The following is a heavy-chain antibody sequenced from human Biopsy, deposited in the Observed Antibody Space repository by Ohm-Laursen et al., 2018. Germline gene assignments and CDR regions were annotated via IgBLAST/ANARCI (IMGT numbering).Heavy chain of an antibody. CDR3: ARNTGWYGDLYYFDC. V-gene: IGHV1-46*01. CDR1: GYSFTSYY. CDR2: INSSGSTT. J-gene: IGHJ4*02. D-gene: IGHD6-19*01. Sequence: ATVKISCKASGYSFTSYYMHWVRQAPGQGLEWMGMINSSGSTTSYPQIFQGRVTMTRDTSKSTVYMELSSLRSADTAVYFCARNTGWYGDLYYFDCWGQGTLVTVSS.